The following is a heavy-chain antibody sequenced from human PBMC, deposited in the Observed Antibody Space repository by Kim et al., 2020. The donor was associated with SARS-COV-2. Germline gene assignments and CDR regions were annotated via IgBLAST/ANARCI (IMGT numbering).Heavy chain of an antibody. CDR2: IKSKTDGGTK. CDR1: GFTFSNAW. Sequence: GGSLRLSCAASGFTFSNAWMSWVRHAPGKGLEWVGRIKSKTDGGTKDYAAPVKGRFTISRDDSKNTLYLQMNSLKTEDTAVYYCTTDRRYDYIWGSYRPTGDYWGEGTLVAVSS. V-gene: IGHV3-15*01. CDR3: TTDRRYDYIWGSYRPTGDY. J-gene: IGHJ4*02. D-gene: IGHD3-16*02.